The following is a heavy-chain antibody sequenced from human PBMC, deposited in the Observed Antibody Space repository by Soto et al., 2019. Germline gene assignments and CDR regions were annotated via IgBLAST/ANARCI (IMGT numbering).Heavy chain of an antibody. CDR3: ARQLSHICDS. Sequence: YWSWIRHHPGKGLEWMGIIKPGTSDIRYSPSCRGHVTSSADEAVSTAYLQWSSLKASDTAMYYCARQLSHICDSWGQGTLVTVSS. V-gene: IGHV5-51*01. CDR2: IKPGTSDI. CDR1: YW. J-gene: IGHJ4*02. D-gene: IGHD3-3*02.